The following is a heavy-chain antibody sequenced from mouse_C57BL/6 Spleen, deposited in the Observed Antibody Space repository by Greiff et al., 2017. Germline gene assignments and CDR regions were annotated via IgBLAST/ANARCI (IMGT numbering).Heavy chain of an antibody. Sequence: QVQLQQPGAELVKPGASVKLSCKASGYTFTSYWMQWVKQRPGQGLELIGELDPSDSYTNYNQKFKGKATLTVDTSSSTAYMQLSSLTSEDSAVYYCARWKDDYDVPYWGQGTLVTVSA. CDR1: GYTFTSYW. D-gene: IGHD2-4*01. J-gene: IGHJ3*01. V-gene: IGHV1-50*01. CDR3: ARWKDDYDVPY. CDR2: LDPSDSYT.